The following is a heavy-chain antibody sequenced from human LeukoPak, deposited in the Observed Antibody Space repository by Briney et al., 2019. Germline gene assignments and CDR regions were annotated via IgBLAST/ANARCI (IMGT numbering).Heavy chain of an antibody. V-gene: IGHV4-59*01. CDR3: ARSRGERWLQFDAFDI. CDR2: IYYSGST. D-gene: IGHD5-24*01. J-gene: IGHJ3*02. Sequence: SETLSLTCTVSGGSISSYYWSWIRQPPGKGLEWIGYIYYSGSTNYNPSLKNRVTISVDTSKNQFSLKLSSVTAADTAVYYCARSRGERWLQFDAFDIWGQGTMVTVSS. CDR1: GGSISSYY.